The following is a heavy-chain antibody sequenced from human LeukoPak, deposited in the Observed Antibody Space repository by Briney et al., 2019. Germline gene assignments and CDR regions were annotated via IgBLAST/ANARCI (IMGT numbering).Heavy chain of an antibody. D-gene: IGHD3-22*01. CDR2: ISSNGGST. J-gene: IGHJ6*03. Sequence: GGSLRLSCAASGFTFSSYAMHWVRQAPGKGLEYVSAISSNGGSTYYANSVKGRFTISRDNSKNTLYLQMGSLRAEDMAVYYCARGGYSSGYYRSGYYYYMDVWGKGTTVTISS. CDR1: GFTFSSYA. V-gene: IGHV3-64*01. CDR3: ARGGYSSGYYRSGYYYYMDV.